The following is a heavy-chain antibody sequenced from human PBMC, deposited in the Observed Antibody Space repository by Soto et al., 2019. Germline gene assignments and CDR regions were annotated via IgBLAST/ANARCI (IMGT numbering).Heavy chain of an antibody. CDR2: IIPIFGTA. CDR1: GGTFSSYA. Sequence: ASVKVSCKASGGTFSSYAISWVRQAPGQGLEWMGGIIPIFGTANYAQKFQGRVTITADKSKSTAYMELSSLRSEDTAVYYCARDRVAVGMVDYWGQGTLVTVSS. CDR3: ARDRVAVGMVDY. J-gene: IGHJ4*02. V-gene: IGHV1-69*06. D-gene: IGHD6-19*01.